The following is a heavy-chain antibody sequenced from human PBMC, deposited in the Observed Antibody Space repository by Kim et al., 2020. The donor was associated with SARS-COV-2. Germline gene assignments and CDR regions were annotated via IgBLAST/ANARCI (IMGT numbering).Heavy chain of an antibody. D-gene: IGHD4-17*01. CDR3: AREGVTTTGYYGLDV. CDR1: TFTVSSNY. J-gene: IGHJ6*02. Sequence: GGSLRLSCAASTFTVSSNYMSWVRQAPGKGLEWVSVIYADGGTFYADSVKGRFTISRDNSRNALYLQMNSLRAEDTAVYYCAREGVTTTGYYGLDVWGQGTPVTVSS. CDR2: IYADGGT. V-gene: IGHV3-66*01.